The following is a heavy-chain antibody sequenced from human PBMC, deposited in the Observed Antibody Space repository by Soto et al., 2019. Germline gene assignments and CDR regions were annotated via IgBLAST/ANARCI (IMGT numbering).Heavy chain of an antibody. Sequence: GESLKLSCTGSGYSFTSYWISWVRQMPGKGLEWMGRIDPSDSYTNYSPSFQGHVTISADKSISTAYLQWSSLKASDTAMYYCARLRWSGYKTTRYYYYYYGMDVWGQGTTVTVSS. D-gene: IGHD3-3*01. CDR1: GYSFTSYW. CDR3: ARLRWSGYKTTRYYYYYYGMDV. V-gene: IGHV5-10-1*01. J-gene: IGHJ6*02. CDR2: IDPSDSYT.